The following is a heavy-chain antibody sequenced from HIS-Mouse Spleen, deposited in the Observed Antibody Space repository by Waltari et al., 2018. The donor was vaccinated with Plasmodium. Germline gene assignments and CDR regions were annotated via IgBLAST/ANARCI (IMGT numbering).Heavy chain of an antibody. Sequence: EVQLLESGGGLVQPGGSCAASGFTFSSYAMSWVRQAPGKGREWGSAIRGSGGRKYYADSGKGRFTSSRDNSKNTLYLQMNSLRAEDTAVYYCAKSSKGTGDLWDYWGQGTLVTVSS. V-gene: IGHV3-23*01. CDR2: IRGSGGRK. J-gene: IGHJ4*02. CDR1: GFTFSSYA. D-gene: IGHD7-27*01. CDR3: AKSSKGTGDLWDY.